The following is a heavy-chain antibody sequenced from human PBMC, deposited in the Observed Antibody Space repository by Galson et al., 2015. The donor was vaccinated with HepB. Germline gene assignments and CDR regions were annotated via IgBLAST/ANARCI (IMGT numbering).Heavy chain of an antibody. V-gene: IGHV3-30-3*01. CDR3: ARDSIVVVTGEGGYGMDV. D-gene: IGHD2-21*02. CDR1: GFTFSSYA. CDR2: ISYDGSNK. Sequence: SLRLSCAASGFTFSSYAMHWVRQAPGKGLEWVAVISYDGSNKYYADSVKGRFTISRDNSKNTLYLQMNSLRAEDTAVYYCARDSIVVVTGEGGYGMDVWGQGTTVTVSS. J-gene: IGHJ6*02.